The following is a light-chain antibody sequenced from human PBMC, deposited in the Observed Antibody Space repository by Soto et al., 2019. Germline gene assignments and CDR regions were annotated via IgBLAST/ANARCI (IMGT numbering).Light chain of an antibody. CDR2: SAS. Sequence: EIRMTQSPSTLSASLGDRVTISCRASRNIDSWLAWYQQRPGGIPQLLIYSASNLQNGVPSRFSGGGSGTDFTLTINGLQPDDFATYYCQEFHSSSRTFGQGTRVDMK. V-gene: IGKV1-5*03. J-gene: IGKJ1*01. CDR3: QEFHSSSRT. CDR1: RNIDSW.